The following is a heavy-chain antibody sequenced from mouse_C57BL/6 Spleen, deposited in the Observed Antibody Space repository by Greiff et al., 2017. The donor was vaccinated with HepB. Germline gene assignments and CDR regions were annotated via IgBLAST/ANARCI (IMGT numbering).Heavy chain of an antibody. CDR3: ARGGITTVVEGAWFAY. D-gene: IGHD1-1*01. CDR2: ISYDGSN. CDR1: GYSITSGYY. J-gene: IGHJ3*01. Sequence: EVKLQESGPGLVKPSQSLSLTCSVTGYSITSGYYWNWIRQFPGNKLEWMGYISYDGSNNYNPSLKNRIPITRDTSKNQFFLKLNSVTTEDTATYYCARGGITTVVEGAWFAYWGQGTLVTVSA. V-gene: IGHV3-6*01.